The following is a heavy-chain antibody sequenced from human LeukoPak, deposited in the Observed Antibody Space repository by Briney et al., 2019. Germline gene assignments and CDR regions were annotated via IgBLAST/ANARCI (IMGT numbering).Heavy chain of an antibody. V-gene: IGHV3-74*01. D-gene: IGHD6-6*01. CDR1: GFSFSGHW. Sequence: GGSLRLSCTASGFSFSGHWMHWVRHLPGKGLVWVSRISPTGSTTSYADSVKGRFTASRDNAKNTLYLQVNNLRAEDTAVYYCARGPNSNWSGLDFWGQGTLLTVSS. CDR2: ISPTGSTT. CDR3: ARGPNSNWSGLDF. J-gene: IGHJ4*02.